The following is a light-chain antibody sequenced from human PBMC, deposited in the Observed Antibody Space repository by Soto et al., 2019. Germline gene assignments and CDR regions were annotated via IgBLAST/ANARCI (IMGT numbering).Light chain of an antibody. J-gene: IGLJ2*01. V-gene: IGLV2-8*01. Sequence: QSALTQPPSASGSPGQSVTISCTGTSSDVGSYNYVSWYQQHPGKAPKLMIYEVNKRPSGVPDRFSGSKSGNTASLTVSGLQAEDEADFYCSSYAGSNVVFGGGTQLTVL. CDR3: SSYAGSNVV. CDR1: SSDVGSYNY. CDR2: EVN.